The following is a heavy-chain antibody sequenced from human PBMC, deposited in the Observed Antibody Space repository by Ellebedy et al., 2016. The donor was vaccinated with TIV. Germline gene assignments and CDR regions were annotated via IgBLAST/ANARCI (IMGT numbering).Heavy chain of an antibody. CDR3: TTDIEGRIY. CDR2: IESKTAGGTI. J-gene: IGHJ4*02. Sequence: GESLKISCAASGFTFSNAYMNWVRQAPGKGLEWVGRIESKTAGGTILYAAPVKGRFTISRDDSKNTLYLQMNSLKTEDTAVYYCTTDIEGRIYWGQGTLVTVSS. D-gene: IGHD3-16*02. CDR1: GFTFSNAY. V-gene: IGHV3-15*07.